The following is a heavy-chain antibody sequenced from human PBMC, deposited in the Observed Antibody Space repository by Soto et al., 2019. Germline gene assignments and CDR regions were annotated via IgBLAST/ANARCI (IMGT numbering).Heavy chain of an antibody. CDR2: ISAYNGNT. CDR1: GYTFTSYG. D-gene: IGHD6-6*01. Sequence: QVQLVQSGAEVKKPGASVKVSCKASGYTFTSYGISWVRQAPGQGLEWMGWISAYNGNTNYAQKLQSRVTMTTDTSTSTAYMELRSLRSDDTAVYYCASRGIAARPYYYYYGMDVWGQGTTVTVSS. J-gene: IGHJ6*02. V-gene: IGHV1-18*01. CDR3: ASRGIAARPYYYYYGMDV.